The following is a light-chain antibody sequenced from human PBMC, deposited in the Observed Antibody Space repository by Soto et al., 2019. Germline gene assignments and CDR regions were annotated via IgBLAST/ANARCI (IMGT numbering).Light chain of an antibody. CDR1: QAIRND. CDR2: TAS. Sequence: AIQMTQSPSSLSASVVDRVIITCLASQAIRNDLGWYQQKPGKAPKLLIYTASTLQSGVPSRFSGSGSGTDFTLAISSLQPEDSATYYCLQDINYPWTFGQGTKVDIK. V-gene: IGKV1-6*01. J-gene: IGKJ1*01. CDR3: LQDINYPWT.